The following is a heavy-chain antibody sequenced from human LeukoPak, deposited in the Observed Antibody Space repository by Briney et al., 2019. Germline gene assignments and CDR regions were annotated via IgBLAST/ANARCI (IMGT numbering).Heavy chain of an antibody. D-gene: IGHD2-15*01. J-gene: IGHJ6*03. V-gene: IGHV4-34*01. CDR2: INHSGST. Sequence: SETLSLTCSVSGGSMSGYYWSWIRQPPGKGLEWIGEINHSGSTNYNPSLKSRVTISVDTSKNQFSLKLSSVTAADTAVYYCARGPRGGYCSGGSCSRKPNYYYYYMDVWGKGTTVTVSS. CDR3: ARGPRGGYCSGGSCSRKPNYYYYYMDV. CDR1: GGSMSGYY.